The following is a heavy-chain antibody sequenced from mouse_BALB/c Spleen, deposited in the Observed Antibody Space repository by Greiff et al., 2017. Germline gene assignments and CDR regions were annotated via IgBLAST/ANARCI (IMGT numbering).Heavy chain of an antibody. CDR1: GFTFSDYY. J-gene: IGHJ4*01. Sequence: EVKLMESGGGLVKPGGSLKLSCAASGFTFSDYYMYWVRQTPEKRLEWVATISDGGSYTYYPDSVKGRFTISRDNAKNNLYLQMSSLKSEDTAMYYCARGGTTAYYAMDYWGQGTSVTVSS. CDR2: ISDGGSYT. CDR3: ARGGTTAYYAMDY. D-gene: IGHD1-2*01. V-gene: IGHV5-4*02.